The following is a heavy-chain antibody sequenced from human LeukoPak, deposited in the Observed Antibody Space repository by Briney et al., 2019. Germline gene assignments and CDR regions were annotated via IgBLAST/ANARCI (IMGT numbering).Heavy chain of an antibody. J-gene: IGHJ2*01. CDR2: IYSSGST. CDR3: ARQYSDILTGYHRGELYWYFDL. V-gene: IGHV4-61*02. Sequence: YPSETLSLTCTVSGGSISSGSYYWSWIRQPAGKGLEWIGRIYSSGSTNYNPSLKSRVTISLDTSKNQFSLKLSSVTAADMAVYYCARQYSDILTGYHRGELYWYFDLWGRGTLVTVSS. D-gene: IGHD3-9*01. CDR1: GGSISSGSYY.